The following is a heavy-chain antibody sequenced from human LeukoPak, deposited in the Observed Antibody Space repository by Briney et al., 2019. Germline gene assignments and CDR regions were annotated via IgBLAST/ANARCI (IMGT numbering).Heavy chain of an antibody. J-gene: IGHJ6*02. CDR1: GFSFSSFA. CDR2: ISGGGGST. V-gene: IGHV3-23*01. D-gene: IGHD3-10*01. Sequence: GGSLRLSCAASGFSFSSFAMSWVRQAPGKGLEWVSGISGGGGSTYYADSVEGRFTISRDKSKNTLYLQMNSLRAEDTAVYYCAKDRRNYYGSGNYKDVWGQGTTVTVSS. CDR3: AKDRRNYYGSGNYKDV.